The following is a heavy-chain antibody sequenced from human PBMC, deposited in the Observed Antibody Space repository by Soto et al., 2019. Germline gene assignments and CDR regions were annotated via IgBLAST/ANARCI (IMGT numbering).Heavy chain of an antibody. Sequence: ASVKVSCKASGYSFNSYYMHWVRQAPGQGLEWMGAINPTSGSTTNAQKFQGRVIMPRDTTTSTVYMEPRSMRFEDTAVYYCARDGLHIVVTPGAVEPGDRFAIRGQGTKVIVSS. CDR3: ARDGLHIVVTPGAVEPGDRFAI. CDR1: GYSFNSYY. V-gene: IGHV1-46*02. CDR2: INPTSGST. J-gene: IGHJ3*02. D-gene: IGHD2-2*01.